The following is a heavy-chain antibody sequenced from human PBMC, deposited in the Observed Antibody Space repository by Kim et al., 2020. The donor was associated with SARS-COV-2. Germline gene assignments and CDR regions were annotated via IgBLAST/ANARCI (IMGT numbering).Heavy chain of an antibody. D-gene: IGHD6-13*01. Sequence: SETLSLTCAVYGGSFSGYYWSWIRQPPGKGLEWIGEINHSGSTNYNPSLKSRVTISVDTSKNQFSLKLSSVTAADTAVYYCARGGVRIAAAGKGRNNWFDPWGQGTLVTVSS. CDR3: ARGGVRIAAAGKGRNNWFDP. CDR2: INHSGST. V-gene: IGHV4-34*01. J-gene: IGHJ5*02. CDR1: GGSFSGYY.